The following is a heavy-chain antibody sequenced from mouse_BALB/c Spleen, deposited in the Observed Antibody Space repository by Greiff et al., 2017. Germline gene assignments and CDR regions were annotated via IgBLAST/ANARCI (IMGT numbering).Heavy chain of an antibody. J-gene: IGHJ2*01. Sequence: VQLQQSGAELARPGASVKLSCKASGYTFTSYWMQWVKQRPGQGLEWIGAIYPGDGDTRYTQKFKGKATLTADKSSSTAYMQLSSLASEDSAVYYCARGKDYWGQGTTLTVSS. CDR2: IYPGDGDT. CDR1: GYTFTSYW. V-gene: IGHV1-87*01. CDR3: ARGKDY.